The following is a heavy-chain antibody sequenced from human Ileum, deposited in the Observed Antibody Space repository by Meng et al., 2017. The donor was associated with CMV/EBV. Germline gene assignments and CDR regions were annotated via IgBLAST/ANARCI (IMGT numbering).Heavy chain of an antibody. CDR2: IYWDDDK. D-gene: IGHD6-19*01. CDR1: WFSLSTVGMG. Sequence: QTPLKESRPPLENPTQTLTLTCTFSWFSLSTVGMGVGWIRQPPGKALEWLALIYWDDDKRYSPSLKSRLTITKDTSKNQVVLTMTNMDPVDTATYYCAHSPPGASGWSFDYWGQGILVTVSS. CDR3: AHSPPGASGWSFDY. V-gene: IGHV2-5*02. J-gene: IGHJ4*02.